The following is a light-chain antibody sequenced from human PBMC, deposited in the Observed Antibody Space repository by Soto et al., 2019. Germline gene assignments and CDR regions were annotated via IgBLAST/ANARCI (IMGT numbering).Light chain of an antibody. CDR3: SSYAHSSIYV. V-gene: IGLV2-14*01. J-gene: IGLJ1*01. CDR2: EVT. Sequence: QSALTQPASVSGSPGQSITISCTGTSGDICGYNYVSWYQQHPGKAPKLLISEVTNRPSGVSNRFSGSKSGNTASLTISGLQAEDEADYYCSSYAHSSIYVFGTGTKVTVL. CDR1: SGDICGYNY.